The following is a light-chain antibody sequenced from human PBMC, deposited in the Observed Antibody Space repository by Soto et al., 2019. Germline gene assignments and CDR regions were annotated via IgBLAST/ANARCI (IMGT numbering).Light chain of an antibody. CDR1: QGISSR. CDR2: AAS. Sequence: DLQMTQSPSSVSASVGDRVTITCRASQGISSRVAWYHQKPGTPPKLLIYAASTLQSGVPSRFSGSGSGTDFTLTISSLQPEDFATYYCQQANNFPWTFGQGTKVAIK. CDR3: QQANNFPWT. J-gene: IGKJ1*01. V-gene: IGKV1-12*01.